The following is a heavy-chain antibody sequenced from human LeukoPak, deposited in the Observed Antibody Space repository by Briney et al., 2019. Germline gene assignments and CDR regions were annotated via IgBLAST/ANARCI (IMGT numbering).Heavy chain of an antibody. D-gene: IGHD1-20*01. J-gene: IGHJ4*02. CDR1: GYSFTNYW. CDR3: ARRNNWNVLDY. V-gene: IGHV5-51*01. Sequence: GASLKISCKGSGYSFTNYWIAWVRPMPGRGLEWMGIIYPGDSDTRYSPSFQGQVTISADKSISTAYLQWSSLKASDTAMYYCARRNNWNVLDYWGQGTLVTVSS. CDR2: IYPGDSDT.